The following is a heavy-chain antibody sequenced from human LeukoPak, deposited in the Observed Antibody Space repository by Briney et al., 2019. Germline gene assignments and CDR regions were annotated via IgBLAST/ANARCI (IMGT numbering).Heavy chain of an antibody. CDR2: IYYSGST. Sequence: SQTLSLTCTVCGGSISSGDYYWSWIRQPPGKGLEWIGYIYYSGSTYYNPSLKSRVTISVDTSKNQFSLKLSSVTAADTAVYYCARETPYGDYTYYFDYWGQGTLVTVSS. D-gene: IGHD4-17*01. J-gene: IGHJ4*02. CDR1: GGSISSGDYY. CDR3: ARETPYGDYTYYFDY. V-gene: IGHV4-30-4*01.